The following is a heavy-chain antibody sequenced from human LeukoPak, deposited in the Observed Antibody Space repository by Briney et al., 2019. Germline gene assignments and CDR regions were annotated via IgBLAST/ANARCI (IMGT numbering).Heavy chain of an antibody. J-gene: IGHJ4*02. Sequence: GGSLRLPCAASGYTFSSHGLTWVRQAPGKGPEWVSGITGSGATTYYADSVKGRFTISRDNSQNTLYLQMNTLRAEDTAVYYCAKVVSGFHFDCWGQGALVTVSS. V-gene: IGHV3-23*01. CDR1: GYTFSSHG. D-gene: IGHD1-26*01. CDR2: ITGSGATT. CDR3: AKVVSGFHFDC.